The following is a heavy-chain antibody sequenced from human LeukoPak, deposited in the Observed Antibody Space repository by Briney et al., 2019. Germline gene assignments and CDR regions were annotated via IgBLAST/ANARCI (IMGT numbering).Heavy chain of an antibody. D-gene: IGHD3-22*01. V-gene: IGHV3-23*01. CDR1: GFTFSSYA. CDR2: ISGSGTNT. J-gene: IGHJ3*02. CDR3: AKGIVVVISGNAFDI. Sequence: GGSLRLSWAASGFTFSSYAMSWVRQAPGKGLELVSAISGSGTNTYYADSVKGRFTNSRDNSKNSLYLQMNRLRAEDTDVYYCAKGIVVVISGNAFDIWGQGTMVTVSS.